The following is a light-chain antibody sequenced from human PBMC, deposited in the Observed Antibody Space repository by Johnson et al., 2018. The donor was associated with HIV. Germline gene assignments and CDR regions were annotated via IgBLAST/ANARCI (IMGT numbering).Light chain of an antibody. V-gene: IGLV1-51*01. CDR1: SSNIGNNY. Sequence: VLTQPPSVSAAPGQKVTISCSGSSSNIGNNYVSWYQQLPGTAPKLLIYDNNKRPSGIPDRFSGSKSGTSATLGITGLQTEDEADYYCETWDSSLTGVFGTGTKVTVL. CDR3: ETWDSSLTGV. CDR2: DNN. J-gene: IGLJ1*01.